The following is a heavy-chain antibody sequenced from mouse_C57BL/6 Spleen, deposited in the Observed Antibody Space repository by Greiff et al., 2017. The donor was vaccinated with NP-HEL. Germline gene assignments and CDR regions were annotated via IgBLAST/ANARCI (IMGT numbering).Heavy chain of an antibody. D-gene: IGHD4-1*01. CDR1: GYTFTSYW. V-gene: IGHV1-64*01. CDR3: AREDWDEENAMDY. CDR2: IHPNSGST. Sequence: QVQLQQPGAELVKPGASVKLSCKASGYTFTSYWMHWVKQRPGQGLEWIGMIHPNSGSTNYNEKFKSKATLTVDKSSSTAYMQLSSLTSEDSAVYYCAREDWDEENAMDYWGQGTSVTVSS. J-gene: IGHJ4*01.